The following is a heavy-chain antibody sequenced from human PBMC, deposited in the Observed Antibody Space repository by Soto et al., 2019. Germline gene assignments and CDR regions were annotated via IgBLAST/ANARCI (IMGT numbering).Heavy chain of an antibody. Sequence: GGSLRLSCAASGFIFSNYWMHWVRQAPGKRLEWVSAISGSGGSTYYADSVKGRFTISRDNSKNTLYLQMNSLRAEDTAVYYCAKDLAVWYYYDSSGSGPFDYWGQGTLVTVS. D-gene: IGHD3-22*01. CDR3: AKDLAVWYYYDSSGSGPFDY. CDR1: GFIFSNYW. V-gene: IGHV3-23*01. J-gene: IGHJ4*02. CDR2: ISGSGGST.